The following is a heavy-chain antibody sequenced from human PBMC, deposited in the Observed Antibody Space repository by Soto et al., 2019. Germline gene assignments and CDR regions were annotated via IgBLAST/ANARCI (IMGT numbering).Heavy chain of an antibody. J-gene: IGHJ4*02. CDR3: ATYKRIEWSSPVLDF. V-gene: IGHV3-23*01. D-gene: IGHD2-8*01. CDR1: GVTISNFA. Sequence: WLSMRLPCVAAGVTISNFAILWVRQAPMKGLGWVSVMSGIGDDTVYAEFVKGRFSISRDNSKNTLYLQMHNLRAEDTAIYYCATYKRIEWSSPVLDFWGKGTLVIVSS. CDR2: MSGIGDDT.